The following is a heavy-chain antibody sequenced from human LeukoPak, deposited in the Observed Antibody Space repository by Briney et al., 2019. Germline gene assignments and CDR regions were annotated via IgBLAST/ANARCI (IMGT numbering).Heavy chain of an antibody. Sequence: GGSLRLSCAASGFTFSSYYMNWVRQAPGKGLEWVSYISSSSSTIYYADSVKGRFTISRDNAKNSLYLQMNSLRAEDTAVYYCTNYGVYTGYYFMDVWGKGTTVTVSS. J-gene: IGHJ6*03. CDR2: ISSSSSTI. CDR3: TNYGVYTGYYFMDV. D-gene: IGHD4-17*01. CDR1: GFTFSSYY. V-gene: IGHV3-48*01.